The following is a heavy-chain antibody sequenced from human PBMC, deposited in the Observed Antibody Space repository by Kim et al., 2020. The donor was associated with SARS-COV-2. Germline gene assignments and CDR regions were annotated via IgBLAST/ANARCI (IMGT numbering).Heavy chain of an antibody. CDR2: IIPIFGTA. Sequence: SVKVSCKASGGTFSSYAISWVRQAPGQGLEWMGGIIPIFGTANYAQKFQGRVTITADESTSTAYMELSSLRSEDTAVYYCASSQSIAAAGTRYFDYWGQGTLVTVSS. CDR1: GGTFSSYA. CDR3: ASSQSIAAAGTRYFDY. D-gene: IGHD6-13*01. J-gene: IGHJ4*02. V-gene: IGHV1-69*13.